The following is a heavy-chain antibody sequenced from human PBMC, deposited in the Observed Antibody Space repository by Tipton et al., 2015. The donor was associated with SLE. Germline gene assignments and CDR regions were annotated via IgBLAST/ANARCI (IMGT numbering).Heavy chain of an antibody. Sequence: TLSLTCTVAGGSISSGSYYWSWIRQPAGKGLEWIGRIYTSGSTNYNPSLKSRVTISVDTSKNQFSLKLNSVTAADTAVYYCARTPDYYDSSGYFDYWGQGTLVTVSS. CDR2: IYTSGST. V-gene: IGHV4-61*02. D-gene: IGHD3-22*01. CDR3: ARTPDYYDSSGYFDY. CDR1: GGSISSGSYY. J-gene: IGHJ4*02.